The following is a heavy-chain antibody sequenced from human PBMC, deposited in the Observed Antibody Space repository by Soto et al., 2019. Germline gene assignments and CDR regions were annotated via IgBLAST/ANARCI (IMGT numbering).Heavy chain of an antibody. Sequence: QVQLVQSGAEVKKPGASVKVSCKASGYTFTSYAMHWVRQAPGQRLEWMGWINAGNGNTKYSQKFQGRVTITRDTSASTAYMELSSLRSEDTAVYYCAAQYNEYYFDYWGQGTLVPVSS. D-gene: IGHD1-1*01. J-gene: IGHJ4*02. CDR1: GYTFTSYA. CDR3: AAQYNEYYFDY. V-gene: IGHV1-3*01. CDR2: INAGNGNT.